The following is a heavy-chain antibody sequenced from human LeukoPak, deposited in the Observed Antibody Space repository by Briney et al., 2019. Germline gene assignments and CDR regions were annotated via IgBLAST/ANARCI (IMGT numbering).Heavy chain of an antibody. J-gene: IGHJ4*02. Sequence: GGSLRLSCAASGFTFSSYSMNWVRQAPGKGLEWVAVISYDGSNKYYADSVKGRFTISRDNSKNTLYLQMNSLRAEDTAVYYCAKSPRVRYFDWSYFDYWGQGTLVTVSS. D-gene: IGHD3-9*01. CDR2: ISYDGSNK. CDR3: AKSPRVRYFDWSYFDY. V-gene: IGHV3-30*18. CDR1: GFTFSSYS.